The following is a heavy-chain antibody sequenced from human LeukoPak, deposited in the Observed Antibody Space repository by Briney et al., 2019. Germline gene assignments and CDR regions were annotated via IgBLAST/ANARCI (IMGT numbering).Heavy chain of an antibody. J-gene: IGHJ4*02. Sequence: PSQTLSLTCSVSGGSISRDDYYWSWIRQPPGKGLAWIAYIYHTGSTYYNPSLKSRVTMSVDTSKNQFSLNLSSVTAADTAVYYCASVRSGYHFDYWGQGTLVTVSS. D-gene: IGHD3-3*01. CDR1: GGSISRDDYY. CDR2: IYHTGST. V-gene: IGHV4-30-4*01. CDR3: ASVRSGYHFDY.